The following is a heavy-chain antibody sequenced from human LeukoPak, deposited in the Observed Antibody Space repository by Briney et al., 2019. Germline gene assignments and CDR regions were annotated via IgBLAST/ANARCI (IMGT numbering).Heavy chain of an antibody. Sequence: GGSLRLSCAASGFSVSSDYMSWVRQAPGKGLEWVSSIYSGGKTLYADSVKDRFTISRDNSENTLHLQMTSLRVEDAAMYYCARSWYYDILTGYYFDYWGQGTLVTVSS. D-gene: IGHD3-9*01. CDR2: IYSGGKT. CDR3: ARSWYYDILTGYYFDY. CDR1: GFSVSSDY. J-gene: IGHJ4*02. V-gene: IGHV3-66*01.